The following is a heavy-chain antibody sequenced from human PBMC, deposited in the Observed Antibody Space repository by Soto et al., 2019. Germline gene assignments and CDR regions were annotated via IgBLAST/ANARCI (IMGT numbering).Heavy chain of an antibody. CDR1: GGTFSSYA. CDR2: IIPIFGTA. CDR3: ARDSTVYYDILTGLAPREYYFDY. Sequence: QVQLVQSGAEAKKPGSSVKVSCKASGGTFSSYAISWVRQAPGQGLEWMGGIIPIFGTANYAQKFQGRVTITADESTSTADLELSSLRSEDTAVYYCARDSTVYYDILTGLAPREYYFDYWGQGTLVTVSS. J-gene: IGHJ4*02. D-gene: IGHD3-9*01. V-gene: IGHV1-69*01.